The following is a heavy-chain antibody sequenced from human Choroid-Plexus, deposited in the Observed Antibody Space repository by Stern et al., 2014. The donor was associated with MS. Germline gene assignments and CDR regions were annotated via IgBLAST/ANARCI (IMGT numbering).Heavy chain of an antibody. CDR3: AKDRQYLTYFFDH. CDR1: GFPFGSCA. V-gene: IGHV3-30*18. D-gene: IGHD2/OR15-2a*01. J-gene: IGHJ5*02. Sequence: VQLVESGGGVVKPGRPLRLSCVASGFPFGSCAMHWVRQAPGKGLEWVAGVSYDGSNKYYADSVKGRFTISRDNSQNTLYMQMSSLRPEDTAVYYCAKDRQYLTYFFDHWGQGSLVTVSS. CDR2: VSYDGSNK.